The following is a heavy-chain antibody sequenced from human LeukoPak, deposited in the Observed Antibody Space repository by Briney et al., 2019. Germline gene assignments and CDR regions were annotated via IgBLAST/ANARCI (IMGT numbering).Heavy chain of an antibody. CDR3: AREGYAAAYCGGDCPPDY. CDR2: INPNSGGT. CDR1: GYTFTGYY. J-gene: IGHJ4*02. D-gene: IGHD2-21*02. V-gene: IGHV1-2*02. Sequence: ASVKVSCKASGYTFTGYYMHWVRQAPGQGLEWMGWINPNSGGTNYAQKFQGRVTMTRDTSISTAYMDLSRLRSDDTAVYYCAREGYAAAYCGGDCPPDYWGQGTLATVSS.